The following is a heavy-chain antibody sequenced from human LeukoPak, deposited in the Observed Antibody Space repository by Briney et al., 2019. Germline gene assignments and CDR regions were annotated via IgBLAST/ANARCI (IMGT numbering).Heavy chain of an antibody. CDR1: GLSVSAYY. J-gene: IGHJ4*02. Sequence: QPGGSLRLSCAASGLSVSAYYMSWVRQAPGKGLEWVSVIDSGVSGGSTYYAYSVKGRFTFSRDNSKNTLFLQMNSLRAEDTAVYYCASDRDSSTWSYYWGQGTLVTVSS. D-gene: IGHD6-13*01. V-gene: IGHV3-53*01. CDR2: IDSGVSGGST. CDR3: ASDRDSSTWSYY.